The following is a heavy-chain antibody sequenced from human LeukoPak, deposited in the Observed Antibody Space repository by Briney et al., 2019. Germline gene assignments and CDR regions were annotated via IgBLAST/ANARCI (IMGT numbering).Heavy chain of an antibody. J-gene: IGHJ5*02. V-gene: IGHV3-7*01. CDR2: IKPDGSAT. CDR1: GFTFSSYW. Sequence: GGSLRLSCAASGFTFSSYWMHWVRQAPGKGLEWVANIKPDGSATNYVDSVKGRFTISRDNAKNSLDLQMNSLRAEDTAVYYCARGGGSSSWGQGTLVTVSS. D-gene: IGHD6-6*01. CDR3: ARGGGSSS.